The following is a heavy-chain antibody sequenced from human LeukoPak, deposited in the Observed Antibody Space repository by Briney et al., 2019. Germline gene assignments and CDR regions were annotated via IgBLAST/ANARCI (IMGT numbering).Heavy chain of an antibody. CDR3: ARGFDGSSPFDP. CDR1: GGSISSYY. J-gene: IGHJ5*02. Sequence: TSETLSPTCTVSGGSISSYYWSWIRQPPGKGLEWIGYIYYSGSTNYNPSLKSRVTISVDTSKNQFSLKLSSVTAADTAVYYCARGFDGSSPFDPWGQGTLVTVSS. D-gene: IGHD3-10*01. CDR2: IYYSGST. V-gene: IGHV4-59*01.